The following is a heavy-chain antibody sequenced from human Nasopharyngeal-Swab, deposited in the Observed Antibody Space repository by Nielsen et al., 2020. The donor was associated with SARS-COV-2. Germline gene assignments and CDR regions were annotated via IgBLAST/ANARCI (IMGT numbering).Heavy chain of an antibody. V-gene: IGHV3-66*01. J-gene: IGHJ6*03. CDR3: ARSRNYYYYMDV. CDR1: GLTVSSNY. Sequence: GESLKISCAASGLTVSSNYMNWVRQPPGKGLEWISVLYSGGNTYYAGSVKGRFTISRDNSKSTLYLQMNNLRAEDTAVYYCARSRNYYYYMDVWGKGTTVTVSS. CDR2: LYSGGNT.